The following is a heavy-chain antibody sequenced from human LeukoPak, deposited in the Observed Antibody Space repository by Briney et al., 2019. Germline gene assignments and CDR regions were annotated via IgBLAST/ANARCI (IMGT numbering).Heavy chain of an antibody. CDR1: GFTFDDYA. CDR3: ARGYYGSSGYLYYFDS. Sequence: GSLRLSCAASGFTFDDYAMHWVRQAPGKGLEWIGYIYYTGSTNYNPSLKSRVTISVDTSKNQFSLRLSSVTAADTAVYYCARGYYGSSGYLYYFDSWGQGTLVTVSS. V-gene: IGHV4-59*08. CDR2: IYYTGST. J-gene: IGHJ4*02. D-gene: IGHD3-22*01.